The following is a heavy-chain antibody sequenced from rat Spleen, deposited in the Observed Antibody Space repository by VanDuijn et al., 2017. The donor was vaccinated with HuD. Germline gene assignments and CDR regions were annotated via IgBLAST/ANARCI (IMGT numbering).Heavy chain of an antibody. D-gene: IGHD4-3*01. Sequence: ELQLVESGGGLVQPGRSLQLSCAASGFTFNNYDMAWVRQTPTKGLEWVASISPSGGGTYYRDSVKGRFTVSRDNARGTQYLQMDSLRSEDTATYYCARQDTSGYSNWFTYWGQGTLVTVSS. V-gene: IGHV5S13*01. CDR1: GFTFNNYD. J-gene: IGHJ3*01. CDR3: ARQDTSGYSNWFTY. CDR2: ISPSGGGT.